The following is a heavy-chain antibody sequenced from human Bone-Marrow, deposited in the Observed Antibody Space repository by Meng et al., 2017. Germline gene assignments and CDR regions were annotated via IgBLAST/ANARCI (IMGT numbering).Heavy chain of an antibody. CDR3: ARYHILIMIFGVVWGPLDY. D-gene: IGHD3-3*01. CDR2: ISAYNGNT. Sequence: ASVKVSCKASGYTFTSYGISWVRQAPGQGLEWMGWISAYNGNTNYAQKLQGRVTMTTDTSTSTAYMELRSLRSDDTAVYYCARYHILIMIFGVVWGPLDYWGQGTLVTVSS. CDR1: GYTFTSYG. V-gene: IGHV1-18*01. J-gene: IGHJ4*02.